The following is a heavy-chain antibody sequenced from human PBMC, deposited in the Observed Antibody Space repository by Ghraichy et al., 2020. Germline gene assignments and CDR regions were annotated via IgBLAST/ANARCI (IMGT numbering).Heavy chain of an antibody. CDR1: GFIFSNYA. CDR3: AKVDYCSGATCATYYYYGLDL. CDR2: ITGTGANT. Sequence: GGSLRLSCAASGFIFSNYAMTWVRQAPGKGLEWVSSITGTGANTYYEDSVKGRFTISRDNSKNTLYLQMNSLRAEDTAIYYCAKVDYCSGATCATYYYYGLDLWGQGTPVTVSS. J-gene: IGHJ6*02. V-gene: IGHV3-23*01. D-gene: IGHD2-15*01.